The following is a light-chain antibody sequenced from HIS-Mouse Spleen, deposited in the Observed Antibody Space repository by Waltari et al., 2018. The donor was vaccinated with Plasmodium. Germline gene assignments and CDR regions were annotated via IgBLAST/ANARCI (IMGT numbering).Light chain of an antibody. J-gene: IGLJ3*02. CDR1: SGSIASNY. CDR3: QSYDSSNWV. V-gene: IGLV6-57*04. CDR2: EDN. Sequence: NFMLTQPHSVSESPGKTVTISCTRSSGSIASNYVQWYQQRPGSAPTTVIYEDNQRPSWVPDRFSGSINSPSNSASLTISGLKTEDEADYYCQSYDSSNWVFGGGTKLTVL.